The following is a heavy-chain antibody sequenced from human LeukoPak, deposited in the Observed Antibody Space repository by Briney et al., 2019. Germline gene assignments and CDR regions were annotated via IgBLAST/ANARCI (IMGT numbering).Heavy chain of an antibody. CDR1: EFIFSDYY. J-gene: IGHJ4*02. V-gene: IGHV3-11*01. Sequence: GGSLRLSCAASEFIFSDYYMSWVRQTPGKGLEWISYISGSGGDIYYVDSVKGRFTISRDNSKNSLYLQMNSLRAEDTALYYCARAWGSADYWGQGTLVTVSS. D-gene: IGHD7-27*01. CDR2: ISGSGGDI. CDR3: ARAWGSADY.